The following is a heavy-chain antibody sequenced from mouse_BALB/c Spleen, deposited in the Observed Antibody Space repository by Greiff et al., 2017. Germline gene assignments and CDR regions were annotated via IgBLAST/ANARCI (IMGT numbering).Heavy chain of an antibody. CDR1: GYSITSDYA. J-gene: IGHJ3*01. CDR3: AREGGYDGAWFAY. V-gene: IGHV3-2*02. D-gene: IGHD2-2*01. CDR2: ISYSGST. Sequence: EVKLLESGPGLVKPSQSLSLTCTVTGYSITSDYAWNWIRQFPGNKLEWMGYISYSGSTSYNPSLKSRISITRDTSKNQFFLQLNSVTTEDTATYYCAREGGYDGAWFAYWGQGTLVTVSA.